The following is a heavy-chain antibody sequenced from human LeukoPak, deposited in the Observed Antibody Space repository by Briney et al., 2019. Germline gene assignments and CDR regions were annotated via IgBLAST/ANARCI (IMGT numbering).Heavy chain of an antibody. CDR2: IIPIFGTA. CDR1: GGTFSSYA. D-gene: IGHD1-14*01. V-gene: IGHV1-69*13. Sequence: GASVTVSCKASGGTFSSYAISWVRQAPGQGLEWMGGIIPIFGTANYAQKFQGRVTITADESTSTAYMELSSLRSEDTAVYYCARYKDDQNYYYYGKDVWGQGTTVTVSS. J-gene: IGHJ6*02. CDR3: ARYKDDQNYYYYGKDV.